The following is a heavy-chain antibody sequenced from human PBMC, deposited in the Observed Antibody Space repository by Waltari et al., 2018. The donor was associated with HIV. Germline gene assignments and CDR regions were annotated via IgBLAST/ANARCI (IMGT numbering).Heavy chain of an antibody. CDR2: VRSDGSID. CDR1: GLSFRSYA. D-gene: IGHD1-26*01. CDR3: AKDRIVGTKSEGAYHYGLDV. J-gene: IGHJ6*02. V-gene: IGHV3-33*03. Sequence: QVQLVESGLRVVQPGRPLGFSCEESGLSFRSYASDWLRSARGKGLEWVALVRSDGSIDHYAESVRGRFSISIDNYKNTVYMQRTSLRVDDTAVYYCAKDRIVGTKSEGAYHYGLDVWGQGTSVTVSS.